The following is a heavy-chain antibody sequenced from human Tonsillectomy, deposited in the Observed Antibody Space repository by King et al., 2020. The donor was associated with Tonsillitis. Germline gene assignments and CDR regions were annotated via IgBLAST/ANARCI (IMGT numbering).Heavy chain of an antibody. CDR3: ARDGLAALDD. D-gene: IGHD6-13*01. CDR1: GLRFSSYG. CDR2: IWYDGSNK. Sequence: VQLVESGGRVVQPGRSLRLSCAASGLRFSSYGMQWVRQAPGKGLEWVAVIWYDGSNKDYADSVKGRFTISRDNSKNTLYLQMNSLRAEDTAVYYCARDGLAALDDWGQGTLVTVAS. J-gene: IGHJ4*02. V-gene: IGHV3-33*01.